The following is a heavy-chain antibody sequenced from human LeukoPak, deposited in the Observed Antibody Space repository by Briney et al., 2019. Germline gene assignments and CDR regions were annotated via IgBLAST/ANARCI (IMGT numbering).Heavy chain of an antibody. D-gene: IGHD6-13*01. V-gene: IGHV1-18*01. CDR2: ISAYNDHT. J-gene: IGHJ4*02. CDR3: ARDVGKELVDLDY. CDR1: GYTFSSYG. Sequence: ASVKVSCKASGYTFSSYGISWVRQAPGQGLEWMGWISAYNDHTNYAQKLQGRVTMTTDTSTSTAYMELRSLTSDDTAVYYCARDVGKELVDLDYWGQGTLVTVSS.